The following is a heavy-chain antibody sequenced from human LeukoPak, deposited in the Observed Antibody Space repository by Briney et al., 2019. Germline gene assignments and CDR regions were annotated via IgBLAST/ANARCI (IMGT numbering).Heavy chain of an antibody. CDR1: GGSISSYY. CDR2: IYTSGRT. CDR3: AGQGLEMSTIRYFDY. V-gene: IGHV4-4*09. J-gene: IGHJ4*02. Sequence: SETLSLTCTVSGGSISSYYWSWIRQPPGKGLEWIWYIYTSGRTNYNPSLKSRVTISVDTSTNKFSLKLSSVTAADTAVYYCAGQGLEMSTIRYFDYWGQGTLVTVSS. D-gene: IGHD5-24*01.